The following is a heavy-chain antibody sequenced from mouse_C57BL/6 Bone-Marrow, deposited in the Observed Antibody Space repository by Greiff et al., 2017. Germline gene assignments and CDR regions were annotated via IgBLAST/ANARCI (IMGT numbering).Heavy chain of an antibody. D-gene: IGHD2-1*01. CDR2: ISNLAYSI. Sequence: EVKLMESGGGLVKPGGSLKLSCAASGFTFSDYGMAWVRQAPRKGPEWVAYISNLAYSIYYADTVTGRFTIARENAKNTLYLEMSSLRSEDTAMYYCARRGYGNYPYAMDYWGQGTSVTVSS. V-gene: IGHV5-15*04. CDR3: ARRGYGNYPYAMDY. CDR1: GFTFSDYG. J-gene: IGHJ4*01.